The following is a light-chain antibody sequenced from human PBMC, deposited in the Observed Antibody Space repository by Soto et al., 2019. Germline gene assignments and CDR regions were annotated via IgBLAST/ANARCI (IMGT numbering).Light chain of an antibody. Sequence: EIVLTQSPGTLSLSPGERATLSCRASQSVSSSYLAWYQQTPGQPPRLLIYGTSTSATGIPGRFSGSGSGTDVTLTITSLEPEDFAVYDCQQYGSSPHTFGQGTKLEIK. CDR3: QQYGSSPHT. J-gene: IGKJ2*01. V-gene: IGKV3-20*01. CDR2: GTS. CDR1: QSVSSSY.